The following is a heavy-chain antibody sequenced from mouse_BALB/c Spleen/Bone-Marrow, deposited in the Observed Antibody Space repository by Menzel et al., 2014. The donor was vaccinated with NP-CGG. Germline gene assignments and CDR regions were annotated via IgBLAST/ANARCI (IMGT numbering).Heavy chain of an antibody. J-gene: IGHJ3*01. Sequence: EVQGVESGAELVKPGASVKLSCTASGFNIKDTYMHWVKQRPEQGLEWIGRIDPANGNIKYDPKFQGKATITADTSSNTAYLQLSSLTSEDTAVYYCAPYYYGRWFANWGQGTLVTVSA. CDR3: APYYYGRWFAN. CDR1: GFNIKDTY. V-gene: IGHV14-3*02. D-gene: IGHD1-1*01. CDR2: IDPANGNI.